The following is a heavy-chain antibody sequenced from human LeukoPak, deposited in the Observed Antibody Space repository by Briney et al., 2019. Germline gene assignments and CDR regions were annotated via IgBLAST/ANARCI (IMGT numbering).Heavy chain of an antibody. J-gene: IGHJ6*03. CDR1: GFAFSGYG. CDR2: IRYDGSNK. Sequence: GGSLRLSCAASGFAFSGYGMHWVRQAPGKGLEWVAFIRYDGSNKYYADSVKGRFTISRDNSKNTLYLRMNSLRAEDTAVYYCAKDGGSCSSTSCYDYYYMDVWGKGTTVTISS. CDR3: AKDGGSCSSTSCYDYYYMDV. D-gene: IGHD2-2*01. V-gene: IGHV3-30*02.